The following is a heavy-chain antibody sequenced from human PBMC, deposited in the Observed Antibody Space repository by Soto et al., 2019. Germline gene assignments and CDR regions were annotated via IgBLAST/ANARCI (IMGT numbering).Heavy chain of an antibody. CDR3: ARPIVGAYYYGMDV. J-gene: IGHJ6*02. D-gene: IGHD1-26*01. Sequence: GGSLRLSCAASGFTFSDCYMSWIRQAPGKGLEWVSYISSSGSTIYYADSVKGRFTISRDNAKNSLYLQMNSLRAEDTAVYYCARPIVGAYYYGMDVWGQGTTVTVSS. V-gene: IGHV3-11*01. CDR1: GFTFSDCY. CDR2: ISSSGSTI.